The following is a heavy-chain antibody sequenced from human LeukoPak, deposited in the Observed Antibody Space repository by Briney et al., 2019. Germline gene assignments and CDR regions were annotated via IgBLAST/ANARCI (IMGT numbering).Heavy chain of an antibody. CDR3: ARDSPAAAGGDSSGYYRTYYFDY. D-gene: IGHD3-22*01. Sequence: GASVKVSCKASGYTFISYYLHWVRQAPGQGLEWMGIINPSGGSISYAQKFQGRVTMTRDTSTSTVYMELSSLRSEHTAVYYCARDSPAAAGGDSSGYYRTYYFDYWGQGTLVTVSS. J-gene: IGHJ4*02. CDR1: GYTFISYY. CDR2: INPSGGSI. V-gene: IGHV1-46*01.